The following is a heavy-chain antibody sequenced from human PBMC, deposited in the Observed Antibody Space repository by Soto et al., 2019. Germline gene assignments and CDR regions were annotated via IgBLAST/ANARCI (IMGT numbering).Heavy chain of an antibody. J-gene: IGHJ6*03. Sequence: GGSLRLSCAASGFTFSSYDMHWVRQATGKGLEWVSAIGTAGDTYYPGSVKGRFTISRENAKNSLYLQMNSLRAGDTAVYYCASSIGGAGSMDVWGKGTTVTVSS. CDR2: IGTAGDT. D-gene: IGHD3-10*01. CDR1: GFTFSSYD. CDR3: ASSIGGAGSMDV. V-gene: IGHV3-13*01.